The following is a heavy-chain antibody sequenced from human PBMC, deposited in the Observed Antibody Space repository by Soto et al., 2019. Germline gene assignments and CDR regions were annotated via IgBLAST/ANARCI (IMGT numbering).Heavy chain of an antibody. CDR2: IYDDGTT. J-gene: IGHJ3*01. V-gene: IGHV4-59*03. D-gene: IGHD2-2*01. CDR3: VSSRSAIYGDALDV. CDR1: GSSISSYF. Sequence: PSETLSLTCSVSGSSISSYFRNWLRQPPGKGLEWIGYIYDDGTTDYNPSLKSRVTILLDMSKNQFSLKLSSVTAADTAVYYCVSSRSAIYGDALDVWGQGTMVTVSS.